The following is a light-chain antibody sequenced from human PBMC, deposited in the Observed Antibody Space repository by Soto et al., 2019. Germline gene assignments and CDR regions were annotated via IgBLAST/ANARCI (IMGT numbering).Light chain of an antibody. CDR1: SSNLGDNT. J-gene: IGLJ1*01. CDR2: SYD. CDR3: AAWDDSLDGYV. V-gene: IGLV1-44*01. Sequence: QSVLTQPPSASGTPWQRVTISCSTSSSNLGDNTVNWYQQVPGTAPKLLIYSYDQRPSGVPDRFSGSKSGTSASLAISGLQSEGEADYYCAAWDDSLDGYVFGTGTKVT.